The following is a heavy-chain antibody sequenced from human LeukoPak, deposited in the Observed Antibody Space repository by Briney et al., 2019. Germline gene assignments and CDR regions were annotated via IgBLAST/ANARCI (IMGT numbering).Heavy chain of an antibody. V-gene: IGHV3-30*02. D-gene: IGHD2-2*01. Sequence: GGSLRLSCAASGFTFSSYGMHWVRQAPGKGLEWVAFIRYDGSNKYYADSAKGRFTISRDNSKNTLYLQMNSLRAEDTAVYYCAKGTAARAPFDYWGQGTLVTVSS. J-gene: IGHJ4*02. CDR3: AKGTAARAPFDY. CDR1: GFTFSSYG. CDR2: IRYDGSNK.